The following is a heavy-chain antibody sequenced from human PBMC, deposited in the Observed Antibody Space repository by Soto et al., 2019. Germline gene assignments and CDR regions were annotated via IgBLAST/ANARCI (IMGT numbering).Heavy chain of an antibody. V-gene: IGHV1-8*01. D-gene: IGHD6-13*01. J-gene: IGHJ6*03. CDR1: GYTFTSYD. CDR3: ARLAAAGRYYYYYYMDV. Sequence: GASVKVSCKASGYTFTSYDINWVRQATEQGLEWMGWMNPNSGNTGYAQKFQGRVTMARNTSISTAYMELSSLRSEDTAVYYCARLAAAGRYYYYYYMDVWGKGTTVTVSS. CDR2: MNPNSGNT.